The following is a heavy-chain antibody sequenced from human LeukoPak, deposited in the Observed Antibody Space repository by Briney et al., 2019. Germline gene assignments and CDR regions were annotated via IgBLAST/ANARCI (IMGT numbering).Heavy chain of an antibody. Sequence: PGGSLRLSCAAAEFTFSNYGMHWVRQAPGNALDWGAGTWFSGSDKYYLDYVKGRFTISRDHPKNTLSLQMNRLRAEDTALYSCARAPAGRRGTFDYWGQGTLVTVSS. V-gene: IGHV3-33*01. CDR3: ARAPAGRRGTFDY. D-gene: IGHD1-1*01. CDR2: TWFSGSDK. J-gene: IGHJ4*02. CDR1: EFTFSNYG.